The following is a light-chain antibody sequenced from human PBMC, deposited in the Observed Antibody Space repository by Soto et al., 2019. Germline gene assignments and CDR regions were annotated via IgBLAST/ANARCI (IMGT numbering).Light chain of an antibody. CDR1: QSIRNN. Sequence: PGGKATPSCLSSQSIRNNLIWYQQKSGQAPRLLIYGASTRATGIPARFSGSGSGTEFTLTISSLQSEDSAVYYCQQYDNWPLYTLGQGTKV. CDR2: GAS. J-gene: IGKJ2*01. CDR3: QQYDNWPLYT. V-gene: IGKV3-15*01.